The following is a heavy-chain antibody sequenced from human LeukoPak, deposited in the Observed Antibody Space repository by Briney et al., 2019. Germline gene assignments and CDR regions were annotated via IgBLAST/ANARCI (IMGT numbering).Heavy chain of an antibody. CDR2: IYYSGST. CDR3: ARGSRKYGSGSYYWFDP. Sequence: SETLSLTCTVPGGSISSGGYYWSWIRQHPGKGLEWIGYIYYSGSTYYNPSLKSRVTISVDTSKNQFSLKLSSVTAADTAVYYCARGSRKYGSGSYYWFDPWGQGTLVTVSS. V-gene: IGHV4-31*03. J-gene: IGHJ5*02. D-gene: IGHD3-10*01. CDR1: GGSISSGGYY.